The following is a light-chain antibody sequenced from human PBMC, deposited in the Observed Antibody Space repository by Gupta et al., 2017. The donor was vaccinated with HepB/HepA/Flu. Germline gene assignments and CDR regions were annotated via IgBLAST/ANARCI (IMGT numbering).Light chain of an antibody. CDR2: DAS. J-gene: IGKJ2*01. V-gene: IGKV3-11*01. CDR1: QSVSSY. CDR3: QLRGNGAPQYT. Sequence: EIVLTQSPATLSVSPGERATLSCRPSQSVSSYLAWYQQKPGQAPRLLIYDASNRATGITARVSGSGYGADFTLTISSRVPDDSAVYYCQLRGNGAPQYTFGQGTKLEI.